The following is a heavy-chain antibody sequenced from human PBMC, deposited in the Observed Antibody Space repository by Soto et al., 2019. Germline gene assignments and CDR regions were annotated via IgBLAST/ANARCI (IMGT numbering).Heavy chain of an antibody. V-gene: IGHV4-31*03. Sequence: QVQLQESGPGLVKPSQTLSLSCTVSGGSLSSGGYYWSWIRQHPGKGLEWIGFIYYSGSTYYNPSLKRRVTISVDTSQNKFSLKLSSVTAADTAVYYCARDTQRGYSGYFDSWGQGTLVTVSS. CDR1: GGSLSSGGYY. CDR2: IYYSGST. J-gene: IGHJ4*02. CDR3: ARDTQRGYSGYFDS. D-gene: IGHD5-12*01.